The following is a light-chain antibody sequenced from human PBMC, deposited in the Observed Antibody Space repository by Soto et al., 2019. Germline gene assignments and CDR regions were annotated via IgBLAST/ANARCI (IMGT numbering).Light chain of an antibody. CDR1: QSVSSSS. CDR2: GA. J-gene: IGKJ2*01. CDR3: LQYDYPPYT. Sequence: EIVLTQSPGTLSLSPGERATLSCRASQSVSSSSVTWYQQKPGQAPRLVMSGASTDIPDRFSDSGSGTDFTLTISRLEPEDFAVYYCLQYDYPPYTFGQGTKLEIK. V-gene: IGKV3-20*01.